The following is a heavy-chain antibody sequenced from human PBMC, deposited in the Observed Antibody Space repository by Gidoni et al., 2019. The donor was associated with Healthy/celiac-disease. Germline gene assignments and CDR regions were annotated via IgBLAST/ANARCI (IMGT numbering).Heavy chain of an antibody. Sequence: QVQLVQSGAEVKKPGASVKFSCKASGYTFTRSYMHWVRQAHGQGLEWMGIINTSGGGTSYAQKFKGRVTMTRDLSTRTVYMELSSLRSEDTATYYCAREEWKQLVRGPFDYWGQGTLVTVSS. CDR1: GYTFTRSY. V-gene: IGHV1-46*03. J-gene: IGHJ4*02. D-gene: IGHD6-13*01. CDR3: AREEWKQLVRGPFDY. CDR2: INTSGGGT.